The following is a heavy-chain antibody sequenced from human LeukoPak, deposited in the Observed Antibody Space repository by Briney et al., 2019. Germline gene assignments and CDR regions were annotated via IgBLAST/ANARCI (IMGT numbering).Heavy chain of an antibody. Sequence: SETLSLTCAVYGGSFSGYYWSWIRQPPGKGLEWIGEINHSGSTNYNPSLKSRVTISVDTSKNQFSLKLSSVTAADTAVYYCTRLQFGVVSNWFDPWGQGTLVTVSS. V-gene: IGHV4-34*01. D-gene: IGHD3-3*01. CDR3: TRLQFGVVSNWFDP. J-gene: IGHJ5*02. CDR2: INHSGST. CDR1: GGSFSGYY.